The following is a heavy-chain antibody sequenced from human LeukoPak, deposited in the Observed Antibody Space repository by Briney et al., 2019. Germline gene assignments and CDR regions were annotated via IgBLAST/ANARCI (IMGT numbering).Heavy chain of an antibody. Sequence: ASVKVSCKASGYTFTSYGISWVRQAPGQGLEWMGWISAYNGNTNYAQKLQGRVTVTTDTSTSTAYMELRSLRSDDTAVYYCARAGLAYCTNGVCPQQPFDPWGQGTLVTVSS. D-gene: IGHD2-8*01. J-gene: IGHJ5*02. CDR2: ISAYNGNT. V-gene: IGHV1-18*01. CDR1: GYTFTSYG. CDR3: ARAGLAYCTNGVCPQQPFDP.